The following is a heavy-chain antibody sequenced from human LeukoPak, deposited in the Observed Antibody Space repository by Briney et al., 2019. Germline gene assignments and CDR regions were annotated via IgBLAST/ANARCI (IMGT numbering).Heavy chain of an antibody. CDR3: ARSARLMKGVVEVTALDD. CDR1: GFTFSSYG. Sequence: HPGGSLRLSCAASGFTFSSYGMHWVRQAPGKGLEWVAVISYDGSNKYYADSVRGRFTISRDNAKNSVYLEMNSLRADDTAVYYCARSARLMKGVVEVTALDDWGQGTLVTVSS. CDR2: ISYDGSNK. J-gene: IGHJ4*02. D-gene: IGHD3-3*01. V-gene: IGHV3-30*03.